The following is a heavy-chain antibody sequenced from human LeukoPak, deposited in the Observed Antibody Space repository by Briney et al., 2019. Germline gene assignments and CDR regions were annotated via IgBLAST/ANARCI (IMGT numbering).Heavy chain of an antibody. J-gene: IGHJ6*03. V-gene: IGHV3-11*04. CDR3: ARVGDSSGWYYYYYYMDV. Sequence: PGGSLRLSCAASGFTLSDYYMSWIRQAPGKGLEWVSYISSSGSTIYYADSVKGRFTISRDNAKNSLYLQMNSLRAEDTAVYYCARVGDSSGWYYYYYYMDVWGKGTTVTVSS. CDR2: ISSSGSTI. D-gene: IGHD6-19*01. CDR1: GFTLSDYY.